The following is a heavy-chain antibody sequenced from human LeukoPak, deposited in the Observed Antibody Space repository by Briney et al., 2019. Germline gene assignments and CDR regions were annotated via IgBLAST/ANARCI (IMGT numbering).Heavy chain of an antibody. Sequence: SETLSLTCTVSGGSISSYYWSWIRQPPGKGLEWIGYIYYSGSTNYNPSLKSRVTMSVDTSKNQFSLKLSSVTAADTAVYYCARVPYSDYDSSIFMYYYHGMDVWGQGTTVTVSS. CDR2: IYYSGST. CDR3: ARVPYSDYDSSIFMYYYHGMDV. V-gene: IGHV4-59*01. J-gene: IGHJ6*02. D-gene: IGHD5-12*01. CDR1: GGSISSYY.